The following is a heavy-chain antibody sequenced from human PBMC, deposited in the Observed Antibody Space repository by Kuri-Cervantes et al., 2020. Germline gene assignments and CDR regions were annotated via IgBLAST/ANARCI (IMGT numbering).Heavy chain of an antibody. CDR2: VSHGRST. CDR3: ARSLAAGRNWFDP. Sequence: SCTVSGGSISSGGYYWSWIRQHPGKGLEWIGYVSHGRSTSYNPSLSSRVTISVDMSKNQLSLKLTSVAAADTAIYYCARSLAAGRNWFDPWGQGTLVTVSS. J-gene: IGHJ5*02. V-gene: IGHV4-31*02. CDR1: GGSISSGGYY. D-gene: IGHD6-25*01.